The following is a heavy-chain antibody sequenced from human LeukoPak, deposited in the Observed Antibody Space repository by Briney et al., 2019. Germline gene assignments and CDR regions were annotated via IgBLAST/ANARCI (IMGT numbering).Heavy chain of an antibody. CDR2: ISAYNGNT. CDR1: GYTFTSYG. J-gene: IGHJ4*02. CDR3: ARDGYSGSLFRPSSQIDY. D-gene: IGHD1-26*01. V-gene: IGHV1-18*01. Sequence: GASVKVSCKASGYTFTSYGISWVRQAPGQGLEWMGWISAYNGNTNYAQKLQGRVTMTTDTSTSTAYMELRSLRSDDTAVYYCARDGYSGSLFRPSSQIDYWGQGTLVTVSS.